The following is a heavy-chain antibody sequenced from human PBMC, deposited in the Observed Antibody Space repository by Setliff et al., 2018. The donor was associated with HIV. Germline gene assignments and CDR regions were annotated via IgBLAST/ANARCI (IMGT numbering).Heavy chain of an antibody. J-gene: IGHJ6*02. CDR1: GFTFSSYA. Sequence: SLRLSCAASGFTFSSYAMHWVRQAPGKGLEWVAVISYDGRNEYYADSVRGRFTVSRNNSKNTLHLQMNSLRPEDTAVYYCAKPLTQWGVSPYHYAVDVWGQGTTVTVS. D-gene: IGHD1-26*01. CDR3: AKPLTQWGVSPYHYAVDV. V-gene: IGHV3-30*04. CDR2: ISYDGRNE.